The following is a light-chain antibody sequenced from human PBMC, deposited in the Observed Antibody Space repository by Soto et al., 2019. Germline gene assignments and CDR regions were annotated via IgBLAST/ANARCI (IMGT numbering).Light chain of an antibody. Sequence: DIQMTQSPSSLSASVGDRITITCQASQDISNYLNWYQQMPGKAPKLLIYDASNLETGFPSRFSGSGSGTDFTFTISNLQPEDIATYYCQQYDNLPITFGQGTRLESK. CDR1: QDISNY. V-gene: IGKV1-33*01. CDR2: DAS. CDR3: QQYDNLPIT. J-gene: IGKJ5*01.